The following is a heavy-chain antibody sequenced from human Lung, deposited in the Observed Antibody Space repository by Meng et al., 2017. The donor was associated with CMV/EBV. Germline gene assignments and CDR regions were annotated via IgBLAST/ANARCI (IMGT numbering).Heavy chain of an antibody. V-gene: IGHV4-31*03. CDR3: ARDSLYEPKYGTDV. D-gene: IGHD5/OR15-5a*01. CDR1: GGSISSSSYY. CDR2: VFHTGAT. J-gene: IGHJ6*02. Sequence: LXCTVSGGSISSSSYYWSWIRQHPGKGPEWIGYVFHTGATYYSPSLNSRLTLSLDTSKNQFSLKLSSVTAADTAVYYCARDSLYEPKYGTDVLGRGXTVAVSS.